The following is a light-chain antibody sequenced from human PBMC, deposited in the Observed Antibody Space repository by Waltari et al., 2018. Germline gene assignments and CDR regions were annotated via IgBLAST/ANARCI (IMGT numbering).Light chain of an antibody. CDR3: QHYDNWLYS. CDR2: GAP. V-gene: IGKV3-15*01. J-gene: IGKJ2*03. CDR1: QSVSSH. Sequence: EIVMTQSPATLSVSPGERATLFCRASQSVSSHLAWYQQKPGQAPRLLLFGAPTRATGTPARFRGSGSGTEFTLTISSLQSEDFAVYYCQHYDNWLYSFGQGTKVEIK.